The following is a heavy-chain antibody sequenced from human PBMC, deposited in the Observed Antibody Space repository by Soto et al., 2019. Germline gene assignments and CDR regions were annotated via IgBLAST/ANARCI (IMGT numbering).Heavy chain of an antibody. CDR3: AKADPWELPGGGY. Sequence: GGSLRLSCAASGFTFSSYGMHWVRQAPGKGLEWVAVISYDGSNKYYADSVKGRFTISRDNSKNTLYLQMNSLRAEDTAVYYCAKADPWELPGGGYWGQGTLVTVSS. D-gene: IGHD1-26*01. J-gene: IGHJ4*02. CDR2: ISYDGSNK. V-gene: IGHV3-30*18. CDR1: GFTFSSYG.